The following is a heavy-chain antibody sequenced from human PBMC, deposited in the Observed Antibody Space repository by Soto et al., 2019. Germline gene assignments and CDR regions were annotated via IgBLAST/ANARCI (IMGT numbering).Heavy chain of an antibody. V-gene: IGHV3-30-3*01. Sequence: GSLRLSCAASGFTFSSYAMHWVRQAPGKGLEWVAVISYDGSNKYYADSVKGRFTISRDNSKNTLYLQMNSLRAEDTAVYYCAKDKGSGSYYPHWLDPWGQGTLVTVSS. CDR2: ISYDGSNK. CDR3: AKDKGSGSYYPHWLDP. CDR1: GFTFSSYA. D-gene: IGHD3-10*01. J-gene: IGHJ5*02.